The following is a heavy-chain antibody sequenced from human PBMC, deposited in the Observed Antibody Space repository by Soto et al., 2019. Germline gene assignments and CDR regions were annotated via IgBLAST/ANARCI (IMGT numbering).Heavy chain of an antibody. CDR2: IYYTGTT. V-gene: IGHV4-61*01. Sequence: SETLSLTCTVSGSSVSSGLYYWSWIRQSPGKGLEWIGYIYYTGTTNRNPSLRSRVSMSIDTSKNQLSLKLNSVTAADTAVYYCARTPGDGYNWYFDYWGQGTLVTVSS. CDR3: ARTPGDGYNWYFDY. CDR1: GSSVSSGLYY. J-gene: IGHJ4*02. D-gene: IGHD5-12*01.